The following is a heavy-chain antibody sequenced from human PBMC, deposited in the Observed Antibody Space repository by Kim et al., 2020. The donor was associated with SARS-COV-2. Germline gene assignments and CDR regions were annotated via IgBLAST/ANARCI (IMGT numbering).Heavy chain of an antibody. CDR2: SGST. J-gene: IGHJ6*02. V-gene: IGHV4-59*01. CDR3: ASVDGGMDV. Sequence: SGSTNHNPSLKSRVTISVDTSKNQFSLKLSSVTAADTAVYYCASVDGGMDVWGQGTTVTVSS.